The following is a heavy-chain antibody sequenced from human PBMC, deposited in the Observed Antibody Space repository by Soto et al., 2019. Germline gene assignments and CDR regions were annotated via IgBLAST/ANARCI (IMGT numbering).Heavy chain of an antibody. CDR3: AKDQYYYDSSGYYAFDI. V-gene: IGHV3-23*01. CDR1: GFTFSSYA. D-gene: IGHD3-22*01. Sequence: GESLKISCAASGFTFSSYAMSWVRQAPGKGLEWVSAISGSGGSTYYADSVKGRFTISRDNSKNTLYLQMNSLRAEDTAVYYCAKDQYYYDSSGYYAFDIWGQGTMVTVSS. CDR2: ISGSGGST. J-gene: IGHJ3*02.